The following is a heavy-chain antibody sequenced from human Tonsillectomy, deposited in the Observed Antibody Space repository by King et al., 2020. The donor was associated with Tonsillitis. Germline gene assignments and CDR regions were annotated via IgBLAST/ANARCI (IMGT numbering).Heavy chain of an antibody. CDR2: INHSGRT. D-gene: IGHD6-6*01. V-gene: IGHV4-34*01. CDR1: GASFSGYY. Sequence: VQLQQWGAGLLKPSETLSLTCAVYGASFSGYYWTWIRQPPGKGLEWIGEINHSGRTKYTPSLKSRVAISVDTSRNQFSLRLSSVTAADTAIYYCVRGRYSSSPYYHYYMDVWGNGTTVTVSS. J-gene: IGHJ6*03. CDR3: VRGRYSSSPYYHYYMDV.